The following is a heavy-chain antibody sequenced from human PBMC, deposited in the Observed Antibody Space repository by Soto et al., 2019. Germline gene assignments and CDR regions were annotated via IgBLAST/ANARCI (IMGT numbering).Heavy chain of an antibody. CDR2: IWYDGSNK. CDR3: ARDGGQQRTVAYYGMDV. V-gene: IGHV3-33*01. CDR1: GFTFSSYG. D-gene: IGHD6-13*01. Sequence: QVQLVESGGGVVQPGRSLRLSCAASGFTFSSYGMHWVRQAPGKGLEWVAVIWYDGSNKYYADSVKGRFTISRDNSKNTLYLQMNSLRAEDTAVYYCARDGGQQRTVAYYGMDVWGQGTTVTVSS. J-gene: IGHJ6*02.